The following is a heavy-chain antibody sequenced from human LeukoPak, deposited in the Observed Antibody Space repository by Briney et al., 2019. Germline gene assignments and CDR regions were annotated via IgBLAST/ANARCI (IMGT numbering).Heavy chain of an antibody. V-gene: IGHV4-39*01. D-gene: IGHD3-9*01. CDR3: ARGRRYFDWLLTRRGWFDP. J-gene: IGHJ5*02. CDR2: IYYSGST. Sequence: PSETLSLTCTVSGGSISSSSYYWGWIRQPPGKGLEWIGSIYYSGSTYYNPSLKSRVTISVDTSKNQFSLKLSSVTAADTAVYYCARGRRYFDWLLTRRGWFDPWGQGTLVTVSS. CDR1: GGSISSSSYY.